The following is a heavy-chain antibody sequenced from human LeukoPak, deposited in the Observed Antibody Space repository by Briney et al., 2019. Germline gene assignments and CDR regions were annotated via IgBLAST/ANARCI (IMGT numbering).Heavy chain of an antibody. D-gene: IGHD3-10*01. Sequence: GGSLRLSCAASGFTFSDYYMSWIRQAPGKGLEWVSYISSSGSTIYYADSVKGRFTISRDNAKNSLYLQMNSLRAEDTAVYYCARICGGSGSLPPLCYYMDVWGKGTTVTVSS. CDR1: GFTFSDYY. J-gene: IGHJ6*03. CDR2: ISSSGSTI. CDR3: ARICGGSGSLPPLCYYMDV. V-gene: IGHV3-11*01.